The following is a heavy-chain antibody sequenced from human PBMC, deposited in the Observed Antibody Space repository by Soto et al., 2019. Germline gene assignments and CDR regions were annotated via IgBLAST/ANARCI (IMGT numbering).Heavy chain of an antibody. CDR3: TGELQDSSYLDY. D-gene: IGHD1-7*01. Sequence: GGSLRLSCANSGFTFSSYAMSWVRQAPGKGLEWVSGISSSGGTTFYADSVKGRFTISRDNSENTLYLQKNSLRAEDTAVYYCTGELQDSSYLDYWGQGTLVTVSS. J-gene: IGHJ4*02. CDR2: ISSSGGTT. CDR1: GFTFSSYA. V-gene: IGHV3-23*01.